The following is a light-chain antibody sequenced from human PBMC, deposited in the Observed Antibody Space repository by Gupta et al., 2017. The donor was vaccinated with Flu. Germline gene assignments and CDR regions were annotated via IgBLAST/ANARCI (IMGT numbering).Light chain of an antibody. CDR1: QSISSY. Sequence: SPSSLSASVGDRVTITCRASQSISSYLNWYQQKPGKAPKLLISDASSLHSGVPSRFSGSGSGTDFTLTVSSLEPEDFATYYCQQSYSTPLTFGGGTKVEIK. V-gene: IGKV1-39*01. CDR3: QQSYSTPLT. CDR2: DAS. J-gene: IGKJ4*01.